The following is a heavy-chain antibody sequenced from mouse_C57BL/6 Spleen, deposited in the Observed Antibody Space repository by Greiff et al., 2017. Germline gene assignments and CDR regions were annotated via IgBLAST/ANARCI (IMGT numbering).Heavy chain of an antibody. D-gene: IGHD1-1*01. J-gene: IGHJ2*01. V-gene: IGHV1-72*01. CDR3: ARGGSFITTVVRDY. CDR2: IDPNSGGT. Sequence: QVQLQQPGAELVKPGASVKLSCTASGYTFTSYWMHWVKQRPGRGLEWIGRIDPNSGGTKYNEKFKSKATLTVDKPSSTAYMQLSSLTSEDSAVYYCARGGSFITTVVRDYWGQGTTLTVSS. CDR1: GYTFTSYW.